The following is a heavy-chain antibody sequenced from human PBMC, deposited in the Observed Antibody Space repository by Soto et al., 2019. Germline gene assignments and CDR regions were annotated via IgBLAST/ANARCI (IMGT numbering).Heavy chain of an antibody. V-gene: IGHV3-74*01. CDR3: AKDRNYPRDQFHY. CDR2: INSDETIT. CDR1: GFTFSNYW. J-gene: IGHJ4*02. D-gene: IGHD1-7*01. Sequence: PGGSLRLSCAASGFTFSNYWMHWVRQSPGKGLVWVSRINSDETITSYADSVKGRFTISRDNAKNTLYLQMSSLRVEDTAVYYCAKDRNYPRDQFHYWGQGTLVTVSS.